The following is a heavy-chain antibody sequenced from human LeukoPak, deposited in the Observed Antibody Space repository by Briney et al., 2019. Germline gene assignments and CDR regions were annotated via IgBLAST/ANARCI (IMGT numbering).Heavy chain of an antibody. CDR3: ARVGSMVRGVIGDYNWFDP. Sequence: ASVKVSCKASGYTFTSYYMHWVRQATGQGLEWMGWMNPNSGNTGYAQKFQGRVTMTRNTSISTAYMELSRLRSEDTAVYYCARVGSMVRGVIGDYNWFDPWGQGTLVTVSS. CDR2: MNPNSGNT. J-gene: IGHJ5*02. D-gene: IGHD3-10*01. V-gene: IGHV1-8*02. CDR1: GYTFTSYY.